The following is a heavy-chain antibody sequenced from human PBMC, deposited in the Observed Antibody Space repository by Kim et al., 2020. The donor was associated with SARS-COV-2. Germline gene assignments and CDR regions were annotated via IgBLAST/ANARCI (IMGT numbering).Heavy chain of an antibody. V-gene: IGHV3-15*01. D-gene: IGHD6-19*01. Sequence: GGSLRLSCAASGFTLRNTWMTWVRQAPGEGLEWVGRLRSKADGGTTYLAESVRGSFTISRDDSENVLYLQMNSLKTDDTAVYYCTTVQGNSSRFYEFDY. J-gene: IGHJ4*01. CDR1: GFTLRNTW. CDR3: TTVQGNSSRFYEFDY. CDR2: LRSKADGGTT.